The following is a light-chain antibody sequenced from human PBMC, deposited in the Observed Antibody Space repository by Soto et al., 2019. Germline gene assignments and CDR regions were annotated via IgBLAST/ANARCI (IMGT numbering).Light chain of an antibody. Sequence: QSALTQPPPASGSPGQSVTISCTGTSSDVGGYSYVSWYQQYPGKAPKLLIYEVSKRPSGVPDRFSGSKSGNTASLTVSGLQAEDEADYYCSSYAGSNNYVFGTGTKVTVL. J-gene: IGLJ1*01. CDR1: SSDVGGYSY. CDR3: SSYAGSNNYV. CDR2: EVS. V-gene: IGLV2-8*01.